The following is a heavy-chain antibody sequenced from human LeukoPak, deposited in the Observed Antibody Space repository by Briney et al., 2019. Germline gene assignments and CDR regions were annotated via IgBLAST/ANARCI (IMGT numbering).Heavy chain of an antibody. J-gene: IGHJ4*02. CDR3: ATAGAYGSGSEVTFDY. Sequence: GASVKASCKVSGYTLTELSMHWVRQAPGKGLEWMGGFDPEDGETIYAQKFQGRVTMTEDTSTDTAYMELSSLRSEDTAVYYCATAGAYGSGSEVTFDYWGQGTLVTVSS. D-gene: IGHD3-10*01. V-gene: IGHV1-24*01. CDR2: FDPEDGET. CDR1: GYTLTELS.